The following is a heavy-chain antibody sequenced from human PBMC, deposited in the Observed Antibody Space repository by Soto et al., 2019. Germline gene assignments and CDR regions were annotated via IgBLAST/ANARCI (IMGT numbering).Heavy chain of an antibody. D-gene: IGHD1-1*01. J-gene: IGHJ4*02. CDR2: IYPSVSS. Sequence: SETLSLTCSVSGFAISRGYYWSWVRQPPGKGLDWIGSIYPSVSSYHNPSLATRLRLSIDTSKNQFTLNLTSVTAADTALYCCAREKVGTTFFDNWGQGIQVTVSS. CDR1: GFAISRGYY. CDR3: AREKVGTTFFDN. V-gene: IGHV4-38-2*02.